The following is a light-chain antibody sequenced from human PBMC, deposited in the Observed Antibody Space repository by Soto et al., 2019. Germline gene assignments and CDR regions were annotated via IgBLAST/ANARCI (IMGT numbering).Light chain of an antibody. CDR3: QQSYRTPT. CDR1: QSISGS. V-gene: IGKV1-39*01. J-gene: IGKJ5*01. Sequence: DNPVTQPPSSPSESVIERDIINFRASQSISGSLNWYQQKPGKAPKLLIYGASTLQSGVPSRFSGSGSGTDYTLTISSLQPEDFATYYCQQSYRTPTFGQGTRLEIK. CDR2: GAS.